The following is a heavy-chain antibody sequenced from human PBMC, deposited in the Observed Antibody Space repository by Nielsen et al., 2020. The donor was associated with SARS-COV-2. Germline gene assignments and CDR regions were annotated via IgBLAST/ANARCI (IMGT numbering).Heavy chain of an antibody. CDR2: ISYDGSNK. V-gene: IGHV3-33*05. CDR3: AKPNGKLHYYGMDV. Sequence: GESLKISCAASGFTFSSYGMHWARQAPGKGLEWVAVISYDGSNKYYADSVKGRFTISRDNSKNTLYLQMNSLRAEDTAVYYCAKPNGKLHYYGMDVWGQGTTVTVSS. CDR1: GFTFSSYG. J-gene: IGHJ6*02.